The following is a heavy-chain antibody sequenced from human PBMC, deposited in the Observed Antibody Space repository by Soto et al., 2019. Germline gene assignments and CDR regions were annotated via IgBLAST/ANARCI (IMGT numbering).Heavy chain of an antibody. D-gene: IGHD3-3*01. CDR2: IYSGGST. CDR3: AISPSYYDFWSGYYTSGGMDV. J-gene: IGHJ6*02. Sequence: EVQLVESGGGLIQPGGSLRLSCAASGFTVSSNYMSWVRQAPGKRLEWVSVIYSGGSTYYADSVKGRFTISRDNSKNTLYLQMNSLRAEDTAVYYCAISPSYYDFWSGYYTSGGMDVWGQGTTVTVSS. CDR1: GFTVSSNY. V-gene: IGHV3-53*01.